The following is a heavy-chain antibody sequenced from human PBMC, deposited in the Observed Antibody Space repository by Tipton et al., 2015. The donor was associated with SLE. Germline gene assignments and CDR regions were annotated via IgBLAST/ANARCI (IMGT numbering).Heavy chain of an antibody. D-gene: IGHD5-18*01. CDR1: GYSFNTYG. J-gene: IGHJ4*02. CDR2: ISAYNGKT. V-gene: IGHV1-18*01. CDR3: ARVRVDTAMGVFAF. Sequence: QLVQSGAEVKRPGASVKVSCKASGYSFNTYGITWVRQAPGQGLEWMGWISAYNGKTSDAQKFQGRVTMTTDPSTSTAYMELRSLRSDDTAIYYCARVRVDTAMGVFAFWGQGTLVTVSS.